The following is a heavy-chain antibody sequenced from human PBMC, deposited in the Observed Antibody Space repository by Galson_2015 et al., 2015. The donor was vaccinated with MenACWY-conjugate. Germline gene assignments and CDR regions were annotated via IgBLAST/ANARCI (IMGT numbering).Heavy chain of an antibody. V-gene: IGHV3-7*03. D-gene: IGHD1-26*01. Sequence: SLRLSCAASGFTLSSYWMSWARQAPGKGLEWVASIKQDRNDKEYLDSVKGRFTISRDNARNSLYLQMNSLRAEDTAIYYCARGPRGQLPGVDFDYWGQGTLVTVSS. CDR2: IKQDRNDK. CDR3: ARGPRGQLPGVDFDY. CDR1: GFTLSSYW. J-gene: IGHJ4*02.